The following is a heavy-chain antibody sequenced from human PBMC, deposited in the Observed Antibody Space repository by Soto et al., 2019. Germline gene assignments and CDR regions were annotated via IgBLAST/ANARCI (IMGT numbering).Heavy chain of an antibody. J-gene: IGHJ4*02. Sequence: GGSLRLSCAASGFTFSSYAMSWVRQAPGKGLEWVSAISGSGGSTYYADSVKGRFTISRDNSKNTLYLQMNSLRAEDTAVYYCARVRAFGDSSRSDYWGQGTLVTVSS. CDR1: GFTFSSYA. D-gene: IGHD6-13*01. CDR3: ARVRAFGDSSRSDY. V-gene: IGHV3-23*01. CDR2: ISGSGGST.